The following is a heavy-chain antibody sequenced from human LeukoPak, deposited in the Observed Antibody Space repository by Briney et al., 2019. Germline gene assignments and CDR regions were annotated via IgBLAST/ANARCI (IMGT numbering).Heavy chain of an antibody. D-gene: IGHD6-13*01. J-gene: IGHJ4*02. Sequence: SETLSLTCTVSGGSISSYYWSWIRQTAGKGLEWIGRIYTSGSTNYNPSLKSRVTMSVDASKNQFSLKLSSVTAADTAVYYCARDRGIWVEAAHFDYWGQGTLVTVSS. CDR3: ARDRGIWVEAAHFDY. V-gene: IGHV4-4*07. CDR1: GGSISSYY. CDR2: IYTSGST.